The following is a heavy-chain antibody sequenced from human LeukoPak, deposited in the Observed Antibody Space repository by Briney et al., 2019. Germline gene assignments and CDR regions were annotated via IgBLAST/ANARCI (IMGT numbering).Heavy chain of an antibody. V-gene: IGHV4-59*01. CDR2: IYYSGST. Sequence: SETLSLTCTVSGDSISGYYWSWIRQPPGKGLEWIGYIYYSGSTNYNPFLKSRVTISIDTSKNQFSLKVSSVPAAAAAVYYCARDPSASRGYYDLWGQGTLVTVSS. CDR1: GDSISGYY. J-gene: IGHJ5*02. D-gene: IGHD3-22*01. CDR3: ARDPSASRGYYDL.